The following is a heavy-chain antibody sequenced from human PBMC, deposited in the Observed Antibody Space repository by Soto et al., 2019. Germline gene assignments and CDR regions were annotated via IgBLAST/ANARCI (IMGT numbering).Heavy chain of an antibody. CDR3: ARGGLGSHYSPLDP. CDR1: GYTFTSYY. J-gene: IGHJ5*02. D-gene: IGHD3-10*01. CDR2: INPDSGST. Sequence: QVQLVQSGAEVKKPGASAKVSCKASGYTFTSYYLHWVRQAPGQGLEWMGIINPDSGSTSYAQKFQDRVILTRDTSTTTVYMEVTSLRSEDTAVYYCARGGLGSHYSPLDPWGQGTLVTVSS. V-gene: IGHV1-46*03.